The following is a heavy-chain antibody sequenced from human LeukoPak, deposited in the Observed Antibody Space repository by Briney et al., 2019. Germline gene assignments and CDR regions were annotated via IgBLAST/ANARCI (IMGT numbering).Heavy chain of an antibody. J-gene: IGHJ5*02. CDR3: ARGGAYDYVVLGA. D-gene: IGHD3-10*02. Sequence: PGGSLRLSCEASGFAFSNHAMTWVRQAPGEGLQWVSTISDTGKTTFYRDSVRGRFTISRDISNNTLYLQMDGLRADDTAVYYCARGGAYDYVVLGAWGQGALVTVAS. CDR2: ISDTGKTT. CDR1: GFAFSNHA. V-gene: IGHV3-23*01.